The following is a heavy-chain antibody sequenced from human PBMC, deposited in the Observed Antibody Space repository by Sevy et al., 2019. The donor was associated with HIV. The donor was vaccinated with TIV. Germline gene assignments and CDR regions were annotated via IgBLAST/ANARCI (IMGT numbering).Heavy chain of an antibody. CDR1: GGTFSSYA. Sequence: ASVKVSCKASGGTFSSYAISWVRQAPGQGLEWMGRIIPIFGTANNAQKFQGRVTITADESTSTAYMELSSLRSEDTAVYYCARTSYYYGSGSYYIDAFDIWCQGTMVTVSS. CDR2: IIPIFGTA. J-gene: IGHJ3*02. CDR3: ARTSYYYGSGSYYIDAFDI. V-gene: IGHV1-69*13. D-gene: IGHD3-10*01.